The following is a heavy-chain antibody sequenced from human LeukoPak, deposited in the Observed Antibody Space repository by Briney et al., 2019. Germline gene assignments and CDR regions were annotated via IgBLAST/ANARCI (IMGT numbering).Heavy chain of an antibody. CDR2: ISTNGVST. CDR3: ARDYDSSGYYPFDLPDY. J-gene: IGHJ4*02. D-gene: IGHD3-22*01. CDR1: GFTFSNFV. Sequence: GGSLRLSCSASGFTFSNFVMYWVRQAPGKGLEYVSAISTNGVSTYYGDSVKGRFTISRDNSKSTLYLQMSSLRPDDTAVYYCARDYDSSGYYPFDLPDYWGQGTLVTVSS. V-gene: IGHV3-64D*09.